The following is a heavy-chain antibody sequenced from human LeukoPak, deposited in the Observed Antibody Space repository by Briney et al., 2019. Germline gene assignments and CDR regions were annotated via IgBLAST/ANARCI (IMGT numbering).Heavy chain of an antibody. V-gene: IGHV3-74*01. CDR1: GFTFSNYW. Sequence: GGSLRLSCAASGFTFSNYWVHWVRHAPRKALVWVSRINPDGSTINYADSVKGRFTISRDNAKNTLYLQMNSLRAEDTAVYYCATAGNYRFDYWGQGTLVTVSS. CDR2: INPDGSTI. D-gene: IGHD1-7*01. J-gene: IGHJ4*02. CDR3: ATAGNYRFDY.